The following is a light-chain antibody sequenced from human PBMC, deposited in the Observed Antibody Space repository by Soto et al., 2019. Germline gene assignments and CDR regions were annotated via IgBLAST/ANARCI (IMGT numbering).Light chain of an antibody. CDR1: SSDVGGYNY. CDR2: DVS. Sequence: QSALTQPASVSGSPGQSIPISCTGTSSDVGGYNYVSWYQHHPGKAPKRMIHDVSNRPSGVSNRFSGSKSGNTASLTISGHQAEDEADYYCSSYIPHNSTDVFGTGTKLTVL. J-gene: IGLJ1*01. V-gene: IGLV2-14*03. CDR3: SSYIPHNSTDV.